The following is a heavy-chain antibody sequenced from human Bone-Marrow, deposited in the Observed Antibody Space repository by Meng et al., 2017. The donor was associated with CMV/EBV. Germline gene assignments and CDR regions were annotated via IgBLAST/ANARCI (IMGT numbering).Heavy chain of an antibody. Sequence: SETLSLTCTVSGGSISSSSYYWGWIRQPPGKGLEWIGSIYYSGSTYYNPSLKSRVTISVDTSKNQFSLKLSSVTAADTAVYYCASPHPPQYSADYWGQGTLVTVSS. D-gene: IGHD5-12*01. CDR1: GGSISSSSYY. J-gene: IGHJ4*02. CDR3: ASPHPPQYSADY. V-gene: IGHV4-39*01. CDR2: IYYSGST.